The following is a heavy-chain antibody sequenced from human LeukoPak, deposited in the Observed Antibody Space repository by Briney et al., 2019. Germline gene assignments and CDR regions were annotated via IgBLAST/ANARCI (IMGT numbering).Heavy chain of an antibody. CDR3: ARDRGYCSGGSCYRWFGS. CDR2: IYDSEST. D-gene: IGHD2-15*01. CDR1: GGSLTKHY. Sequence: SETLSLTSTLPGGSLTKHYWSWIPQPPGKGLESSGHIYDSESTTYNHSVESRVSISVDTYKNQFYLKLRSVTAADTDVYDCARDRGYCSGGSCYRWFGSWGQGTLVTVSS. V-gene: IGHV4-59*11. J-gene: IGHJ5*01.